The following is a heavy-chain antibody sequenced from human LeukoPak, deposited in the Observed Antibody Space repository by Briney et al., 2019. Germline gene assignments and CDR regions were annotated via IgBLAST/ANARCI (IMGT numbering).Heavy chain of an antibody. D-gene: IGHD1-26*01. J-gene: IGHJ5*02. CDR1: GGSFSGYY. Sequence: PSETLSLTCAVYGGSFSGYYWSWIRQPPGQGLEWIGEINHSGSTNYNPSLKSRVTISVDTSKNQFSLKLSSVTAADTALYYCASIVGATYYWFDPWGQGTLVTVSS. CDR3: ASIVGATYYWFDP. V-gene: IGHV4-34*01. CDR2: INHSGST.